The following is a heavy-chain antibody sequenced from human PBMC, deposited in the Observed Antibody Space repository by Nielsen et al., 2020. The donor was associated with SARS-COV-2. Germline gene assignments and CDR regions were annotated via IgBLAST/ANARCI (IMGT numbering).Heavy chain of an antibody. V-gene: IGHV4-31*03. CDR1: GGSISSGGYY. J-gene: IGHJ4*02. D-gene: IGHD3-22*01. Sequence: SETLSLTCTVSGGSISSGGYYWSWIRQHPGKGLEWIGYIYYSGSTYYNPSLKSRVTISVDTSKNQFSLKLSSVTAADTAVYYCASRGYDSSGSFDYWGQGTLVTVSS. CDR2: IYYSGST. CDR3: ASRGYDSSGSFDY.